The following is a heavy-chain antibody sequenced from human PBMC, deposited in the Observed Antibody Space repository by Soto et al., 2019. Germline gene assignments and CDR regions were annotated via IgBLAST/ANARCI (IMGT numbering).Heavy chain of an antibody. D-gene: IGHD1-1*01. J-gene: IGHJ4*02. CDR1: GGSISSGGYY. V-gene: IGHV4-31*03. CDR2: IYYSGST. Sequence: TSETLSLTCTVSGGSISSGGYYWSWIRQHPGRGLEWIGYIYYSGSTYYNPSLKSRVTISVDTSKNQFSLKLSSVTAADTAVYYCARRYGYSFDYWGQGTLVTVSS. CDR3: ARRYGYSFDY.